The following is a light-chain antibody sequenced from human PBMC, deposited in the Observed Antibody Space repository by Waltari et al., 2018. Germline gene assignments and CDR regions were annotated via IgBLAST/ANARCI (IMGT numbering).Light chain of an antibody. Sequence: QSALTQPPSASGSPGQSVTISCTGTSSDVGAHNYVSWYQQYPGKAPKLIIYEVSKRSSGVPDRFSGSKSGNTASLTVSGLQADDEADYYCSSHGGSKVFGGGTKLTVL. CDR2: EVS. CDR1: SSDVGAHNY. V-gene: IGLV2-8*01. J-gene: IGLJ2*01. CDR3: SSHGGSKV.